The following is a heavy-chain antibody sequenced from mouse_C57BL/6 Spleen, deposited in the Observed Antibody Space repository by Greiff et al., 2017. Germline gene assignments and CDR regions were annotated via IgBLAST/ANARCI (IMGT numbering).Heavy chain of an antibody. CDR1: GYTFTSYW. CDR2: INPSSGYT. J-gene: IGHJ4*01. V-gene: IGHV1-7*01. CDR3: AKDPGTPTGWNYAMDY. Sequence: VQLVESGAELAKPGASVKLSCKASGYTFTSYWMHWVKQRPGQGLEWIGYINPSSGYTKYNQKFKDKATLTADKSSSTAYMQLSSLTYEDSAVYYGAKDPGTPTGWNYAMDYWGQGTSVTVSS. D-gene: IGHD2-10*01.